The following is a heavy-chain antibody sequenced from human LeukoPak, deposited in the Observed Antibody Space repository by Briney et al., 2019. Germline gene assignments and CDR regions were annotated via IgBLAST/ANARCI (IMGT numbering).Heavy chain of an antibody. D-gene: IGHD2-15*01. J-gene: IGHJ4*02. CDR1: GLTFSDYA. CDR3: AKDYSDSRVADVFLEY. CDR2: ITSGFTP. V-gene: IGHV3-23*01. Sequence: GGSLRLSCAASGLTFSDYAMSWFRQAPGKGLEWVSGITSGFTPIYADSVKGRFTISRDNSKNTFHLQLNSLRAEDTAVYYCAKDYSDSRVADVFLEYWGQGTLVTVSS.